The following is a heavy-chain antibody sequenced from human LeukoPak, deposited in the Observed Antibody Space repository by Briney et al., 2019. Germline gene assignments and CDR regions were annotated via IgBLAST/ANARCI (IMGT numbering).Heavy chain of an antibody. CDR2: ISSSSSYI. CDR1: GFTFSSYS. CDR3: ARDGNYYDSSGYYRNAFDI. J-gene: IGHJ3*02. V-gene: IGHV3-21*01. Sequence: GGSLRLSCAASGFTFSSYSMNWVRQAPGKGLEWVSSISSSSSYIYYADSVKGRFTITRDNAKNSLYLQMNSLGAEDTAVYYCARDGNYYDSSGYYRNAFDIWGQGTMVTVSS. D-gene: IGHD3-22*01.